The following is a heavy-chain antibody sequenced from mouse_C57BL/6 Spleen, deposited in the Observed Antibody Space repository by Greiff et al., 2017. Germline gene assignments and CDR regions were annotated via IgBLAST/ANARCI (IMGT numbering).Heavy chain of an antibody. CDR1: GYAFSSSW. J-gene: IGHJ4*01. D-gene: IGHD2-14*01. V-gene: IGHV1-82*01. CDR3: ARFIGGSNPYAMDY. CDR2: IYPGDGDT. Sequence: VQLQQSGPELVKPGASVKISCKASGYAFSSSWMNWVKQRPGKGLGWIGRIYPGDGDTNYNGKFKGKATLTADKSSSTAYMQLSSMTSEDSAVYFWARFIGGSNPYAMDYWGQGTSVTVSS.